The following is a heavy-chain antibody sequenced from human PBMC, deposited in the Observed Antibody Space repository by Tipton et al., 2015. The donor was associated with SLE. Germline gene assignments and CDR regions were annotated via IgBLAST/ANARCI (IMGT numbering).Heavy chain of an antibody. CDR3: ARITTTLGGMDV. CDR1: GGSFSGYY. Sequence: LRLSCAVYGGSFSGYYWSWIRQPPGKGLEWIGEINHSGSTNYNPSLKSRVTISVDTSKNQFSLKLSSVTAADTAVYYCARITTTLGGMDVWGQGTTVTVPS. D-gene: IGHD1-1*01. J-gene: IGHJ6*02. V-gene: IGHV4-34*01. CDR2: INHSGST.